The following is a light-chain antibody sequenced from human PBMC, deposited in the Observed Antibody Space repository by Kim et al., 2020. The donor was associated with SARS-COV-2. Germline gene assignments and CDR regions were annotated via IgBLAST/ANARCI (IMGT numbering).Light chain of an antibody. CDR2: AAS. Sequence: EIVLTQSPGTLSLSPGERATLSCRASESVSRRLLAWFQQKPGQAPRLLIYAASSMATDIPDRFSGSGSGTDFTLTISRLEPEDFAVYYCHQYASSPWTFGQGTKVDIK. J-gene: IGKJ1*01. CDR3: HQYASSPWT. V-gene: IGKV3-20*01. CDR1: ESVSRRL.